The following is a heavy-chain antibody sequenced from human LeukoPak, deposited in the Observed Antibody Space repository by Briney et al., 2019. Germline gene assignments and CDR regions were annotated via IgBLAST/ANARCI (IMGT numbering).Heavy chain of an antibody. V-gene: IGHV4-39*01. D-gene: IGHD3-3*01. CDR2: IYYSGST. Sequence: SETLSPTCTVSGGSISSSSYYWGWIRQPPGKGLEWIGSIYYSGSTYYNPSLKSRVTISVDTSKNQFSLKLSSVTAADTAVYYCARKRGSYYDFWSGYDDYYYYYMDVWGKGTTVTVSS. CDR1: GGSISSSSYY. J-gene: IGHJ6*03. CDR3: ARKRGSYYDFWSGYDDYYYYYMDV.